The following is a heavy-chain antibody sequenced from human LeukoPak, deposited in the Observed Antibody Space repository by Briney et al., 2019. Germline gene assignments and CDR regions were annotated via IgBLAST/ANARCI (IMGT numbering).Heavy chain of an antibody. Sequence: GGSLRLSCAASGFTFHNYAMHWVRQAPGKGLEWVSGISSSGSGGNTYYADSVKGRFTISRDNSKNTLYLQMNSLRAEDTAVYYCTRDRSYYDFWSGYLGPYGMDVWGQGTTVTVSS. V-gene: IGHV3-23*01. CDR3: TRDRSYYDFWSGYLGPYGMDV. J-gene: IGHJ6*02. CDR2: ISSSGSGGNT. CDR1: GFTFHNYA. D-gene: IGHD3-3*01.